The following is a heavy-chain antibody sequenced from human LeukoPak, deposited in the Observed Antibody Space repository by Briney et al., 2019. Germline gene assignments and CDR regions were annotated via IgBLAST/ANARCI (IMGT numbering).Heavy chain of an antibody. CDR3: ARAGSAGYSSGWPIDY. D-gene: IGHD6-19*01. CDR1: GFPVSSYY. J-gene: IGHJ4*02. CDR2: IYISGNT. Sequence: GGSLRLSCAASGFPVSSYYMSWVRQAPGKGLEWVSNIYISGNTYYADSVKGRFTISRDNAKNSLYLQMNSLRAEDTAVYYCARAGSAGYSSGWPIDYWGQGTLVTVSS. V-gene: IGHV3-53*01.